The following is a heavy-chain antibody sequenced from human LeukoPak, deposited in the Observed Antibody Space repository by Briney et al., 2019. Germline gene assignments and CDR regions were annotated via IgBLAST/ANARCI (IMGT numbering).Heavy chain of an antibody. CDR1: GGSINNYY. Sequence: SETLSLTCSVSGGSINNYYWSWIRRPPGKGLEWIGFIYYSGSTNYNPSLKSRVTISVDTSKNQFSLKLSSVTAADTAVYYCARDGSGGMDVWGQGTTVTVSS. J-gene: IGHJ6*02. V-gene: IGHV4-59*01. CDR2: IYYSGST. CDR3: ARDGSGGMDV.